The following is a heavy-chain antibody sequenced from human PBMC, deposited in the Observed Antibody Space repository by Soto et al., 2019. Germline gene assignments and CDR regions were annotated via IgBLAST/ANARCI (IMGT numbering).Heavy chain of an antibody. V-gene: IGHV3-23*01. Sequence: GSLRPSCAASGFTFRSYAMTWVRQAPGKGLEWVSVISYNGDNTYYADSVKGRFTVSRDNSKDTVHLQMSSLRAEDTAMYYCAKGFRSLEWYSLAPFDYWGQGALVTVSS. D-gene: IGHD3-3*01. CDR3: AKGFRSLEWYSLAPFDY. CDR2: ISYNGDNT. CDR1: GFTFRSYA. J-gene: IGHJ4*02.